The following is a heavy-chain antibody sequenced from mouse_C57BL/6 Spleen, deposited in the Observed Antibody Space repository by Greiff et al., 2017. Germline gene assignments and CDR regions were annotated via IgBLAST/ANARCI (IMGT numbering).Heavy chain of an antibody. CDR3: ARHHPYLDY. V-gene: IGHV5-6*01. CDR1: GFTFSSYG. Sequence: EVQGVESGGDLVKPGGSLKLSCAASGFTFSSYGMSWVRQTPDKRLEWVATISSGGSYTYYPDSVKGRFSLSRDNAKNTLYLQLSSLKSEDTAMYYCARHHPYLDYWGQGTTLTVSS. J-gene: IGHJ2*01. CDR2: ISSGGSYT.